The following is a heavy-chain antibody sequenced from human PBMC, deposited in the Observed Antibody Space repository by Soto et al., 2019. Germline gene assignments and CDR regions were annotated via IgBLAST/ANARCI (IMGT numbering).Heavy chain of an antibody. Sequence: SSETLSLTCTVSGGSISSSSYYWGWIRQPPGKGLEWIGSIYYSGSTYYNPSLKSRVTISVDTSKNQFSLKLSSVTAADTAVYYCARQEGYSSGWYLGRLDYWGQGTLVTVSS. CDR1: GGSISSSSYY. D-gene: IGHD6-19*01. CDR3: ARQEGYSSGWYLGRLDY. J-gene: IGHJ4*02. CDR2: IYYSGST. V-gene: IGHV4-39*01.